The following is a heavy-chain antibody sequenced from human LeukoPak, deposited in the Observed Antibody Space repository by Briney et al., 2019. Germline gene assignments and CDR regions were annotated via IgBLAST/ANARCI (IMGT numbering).Heavy chain of an antibody. V-gene: IGHV3-33*01. Sequence: PGRSLRLSCAASGFTFSSYGMHWVRQAPGKGLEWVAVIWYDGSNKYYADSVKGRFTISRDNSKNTLYLQMNSRRAEDTAVYYCAAHHGELGYFDYWGQGTLVTVSS. J-gene: IGHJ4*02. D-gene: IGHD1-26*01. CDR1: GFTFSSYG. CDR3: AAHHGELGYFDY. CDR2: IWYDGSNK.